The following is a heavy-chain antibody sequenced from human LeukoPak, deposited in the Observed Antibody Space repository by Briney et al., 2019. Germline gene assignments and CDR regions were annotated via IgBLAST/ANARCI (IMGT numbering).Heavy chain of an antibody. CDR1: GFTFSSHS. D-gene: IGHD1-1*01. J-gene: IGHJ4*02. V-gene: IGHV3-23*01. CDR3: ARYWNDRYFDY. Sequence: GGSLRLSCAASGFTFSSHSMGWVRQAPGKGLEWVSVVSSTGASTFYADSVKGRFTISKDNSNNTLYLQLNSLRAEDTAVYFCARYWNDRYFDYWGQGSPVTVSS. CDR2: VSSTGAST.